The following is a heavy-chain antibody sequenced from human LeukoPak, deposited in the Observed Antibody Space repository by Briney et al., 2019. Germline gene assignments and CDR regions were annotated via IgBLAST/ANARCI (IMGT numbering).Heavy chain of an antibody. Sequence: SETLSLTCTVSGGSISSYYWSWIRQPAGKGLEWIGRIYTSGSTNYNPSLKSRVTMSVDTSKNQFSLKLSSVTAADTAVYYCARSPSNIATKHDNAFDIWGRGTMVTVSS. CDR3: ARSPSNIATKHDNAFDI. CDR1: GGSISSYY. V-gene: IGHV4-4*07. J-gene: IGHJ3*02. CDR2: IYTSGST. D-gene: IGHD6-13*01.